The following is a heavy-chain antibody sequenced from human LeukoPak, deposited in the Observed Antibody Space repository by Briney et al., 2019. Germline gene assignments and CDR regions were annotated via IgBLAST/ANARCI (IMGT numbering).Heavy chain of an antibody. D-gene: IGHD3-16*01. J-gene: IGHJ3*02. CDR1: GGSISSGGYS. V-gene: IGHV4-30-2*01. CDR2: IYHSGST. Sequence: SQTLSLTCAVSGGSISSGGYSWSWIRQPPGKGLEWIRYIYHSGSTYYNPSLKSRATISVDRSKNQFSLKLSSVTAADTAVYYCARALGEHAFDIWGQGTMVTVSS. CDR3: ARALGEHAFDI.